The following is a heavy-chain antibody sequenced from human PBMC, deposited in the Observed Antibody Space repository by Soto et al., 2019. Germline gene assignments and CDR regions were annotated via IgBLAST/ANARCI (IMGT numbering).Heavy chain of an antibody. V-gene: IGHV4-59*08. CDR2: IYDSGTI. Sequence: QVQLQESGPGLVKPSETLSLTCAVSGGSVYGYYWSWIRQSPENGLQWIAYIYDSGTINYNPSLKSRITISVDTSKNQVSLKLSSVTAADTAVYYCARHYASGTYPLEYWGQGTLVTVSS. CDR1: GGSVYGYY. D-gene: IGHD3-10*01. CDR3: ARHYASGTYPLEY. J-gene: IGHJ4*02.